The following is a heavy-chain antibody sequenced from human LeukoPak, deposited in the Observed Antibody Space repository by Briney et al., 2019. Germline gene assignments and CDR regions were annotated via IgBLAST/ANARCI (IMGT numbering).Heavy chain of an antibody. CDR1: GFTFSSYA. D-gene: IGHD3-22*01. Sequence: GRSLRLSCAASGFTFSSYAMHWVRQAPGKGLEWVAVISYDGSNKYYADSVKGRFTISRDNSKNTLYLQMNSLRAEDTAVYYCASRTYYDTDPSKEYWGQGTLVTVSS. V-gene: IGHV3-30*14. CDR3: ASRTYYDTDPSKEY. CDR2: ISYDGSNK. J-gene: IGHJ4*02.